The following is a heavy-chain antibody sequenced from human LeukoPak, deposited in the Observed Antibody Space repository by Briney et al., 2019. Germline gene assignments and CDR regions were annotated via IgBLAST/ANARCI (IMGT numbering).Heavy chain of an antibody. J-gene: IGHJ6*03. Sequence: GGSLRLSCATSGFTFSSYSMNWVRQAPGKGLEWVSYISSSSSTIYYADSVKGRFTISRDNSKNTLYLHVNSLRPEDTAVYYCAKGSGYEAQYCYYYMDVWGKGTTVTISS. CDR2: ISSSSSTI. V-gene: IGHV3-48*01. CDR1: GFTFSSYS. D-gene: IGHD5-12*01. CDR3: AKGSGYEAQYCYYYMDV.